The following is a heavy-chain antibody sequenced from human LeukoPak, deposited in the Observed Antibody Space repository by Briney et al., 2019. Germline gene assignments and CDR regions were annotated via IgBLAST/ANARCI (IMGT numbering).Heavy chain of an antibody. CDR3: ARAAYPSHHIYDFWSGYYYWWDY. J-gene: IGHJ4*02. D-gene: IGHD3-3*01. Sequence: GASLKVSCKASGYTFTGYYMHWVRQAPGQGLEWMGWINPNSGGTNYAQKFQGRVTMTRDTAISTAYMELSRLRSDDTAVYYCARAAYPSHHIYDFWSGYYYWWDYWGQGTLVTVSS. CDR1: GYTFTGYY. CDR2: INPNSGGT. V-gene: IGHV1-2*02.